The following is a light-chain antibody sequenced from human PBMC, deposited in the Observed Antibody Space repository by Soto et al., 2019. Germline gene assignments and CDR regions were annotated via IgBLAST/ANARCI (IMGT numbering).Light chain of an antibody. CDR1: QSVSSSY. J-gene: IGKJ4*01. CDR2: GAS. CDR3: QQYGRSPLP. V-gene: IGKV3-20*01. Sequence: EIVLTQSPGTLSLSPGERATLSCRASQSVSSSYLAWYQQKPGQAPRLLIYGASSMATGTPDRFSGSGSGTDFILTISRLEPEDFAVYYCQQYGRSPLPFGGGTKVEIK.